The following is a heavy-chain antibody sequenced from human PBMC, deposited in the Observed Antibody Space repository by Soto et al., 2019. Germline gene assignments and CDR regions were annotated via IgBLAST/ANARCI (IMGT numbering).Heavy chain of an antibody. CDR2: IDPGDTYA. D-gene: IGHD2-2*01. CDR3: ARIYCTTTTCDSWFDP. V-gene: IGHV5-10-1*01. CDR1: GYTFTTFW. Sequence: PGESLKISCTGFGYTFTTFWISWVRQMPGKGLEWMGRIDPGDTYATYSPAFQGHVTISADKATSTAYLQWSSLKASDTAMYFCARIYCTTTTCDSWFDPWGQRTLVTVSS. J-gene: IGHJ5*02.